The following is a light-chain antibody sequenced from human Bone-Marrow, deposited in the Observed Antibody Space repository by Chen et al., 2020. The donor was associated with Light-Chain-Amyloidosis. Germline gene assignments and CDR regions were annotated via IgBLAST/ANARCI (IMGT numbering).Light chain of an antibody. J-gene: IGLJ3*02. CDR1: SGSIATNY. CDR3: QSYQGSSQGV. V-gene: IGLV6-57*01. CDR2: EDD. Sequence: NFMLTQPHSVSESPGKTVIISCTRSSGSIATNYVQWYQQRPGSSPTTVIYEDDQRPSGVPDRFSGSIDRSSNSASLASSGLKTGDEADYYCQSYQGSSQGVFGGGTKLTVL.